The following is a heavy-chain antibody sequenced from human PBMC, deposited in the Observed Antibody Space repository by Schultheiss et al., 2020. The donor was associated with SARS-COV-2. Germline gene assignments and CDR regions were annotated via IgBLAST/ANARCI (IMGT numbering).Heavy chain of an antibody. Sequence: SVKVSCKASGGTFSSYAISWVRQAPGQGLEWMGGIIPIFGTANYAQKFQGRVTITADESTSTAYMELSSLRSEDTAVYYCARDDLHDYGDSEFVPYGMDVWGQGTTVTVSS. J-gene: IGHJ6*02. CDR3: ARDDLHDYGDSEFVPYGMDV. V-gene: IGHV1-69*13. CDR2: IIPIFGTA. D-gene: IGHD4-17*01. CDR1: GGTFSSYA.